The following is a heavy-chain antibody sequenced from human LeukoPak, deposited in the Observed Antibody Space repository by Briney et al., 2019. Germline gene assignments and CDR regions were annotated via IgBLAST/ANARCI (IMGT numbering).Heavy chain of an antibody. CDR1: GYAFTSYY. CDR2: INPSGGST. V-gene: IGHV1-46*01. J-gene: IGHJ3*02. CDR3: ARDGGSDAFDI. Sequence: ASVKVSCKASGYAFTSYYMHWVRQAPGQGLEWMGIINPSGGSTSYAQKFQGRVTMTRDTSTSTVYMELSSLRSEDTAVYYCARDGGSDAFDIWGQGTMVTVSS.